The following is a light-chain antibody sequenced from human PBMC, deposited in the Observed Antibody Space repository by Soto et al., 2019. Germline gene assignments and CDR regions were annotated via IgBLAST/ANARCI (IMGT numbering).Light chain of an antibody. CDR1: QSVSIW. Sequence: DIQMTQSPSIRSASVGDRVTITCRASQSVSIWLAWYQQRPGKAPKILIYKASTLESGVPSRFSGSGSGTDFTLTISSLQPDDFATYFCQQYDNYPYTFGQGTKLEIK. CDR3: QQYDNYPYT. V-gene: IGKV1-5*03. CDR2: KAS. J-gene: IGKJ2*01.